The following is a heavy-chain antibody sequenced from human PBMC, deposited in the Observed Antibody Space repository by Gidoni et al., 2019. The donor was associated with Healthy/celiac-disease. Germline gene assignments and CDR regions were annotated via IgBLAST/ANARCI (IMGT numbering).Heavy chain of an antibody. D-gene: IGHD4-4*01. Sequence: QVQLVQSGAEVKKPGASVKVSCQGSGYTLTELSMHWARQAPGQGLEWLGGFEPEDGETNYAQKFQGMVTMTEDTSTDTAYMELSSLRSDDTAVYYCATYLGNDYICDWGQGTLVTVSS. CDR3: ATYLGNDYICD. V-gene: IGHV1-24*01. J-gene: IGHJ4*02. CDR2: FEPEDGET. CDR1: GYTLTELS.